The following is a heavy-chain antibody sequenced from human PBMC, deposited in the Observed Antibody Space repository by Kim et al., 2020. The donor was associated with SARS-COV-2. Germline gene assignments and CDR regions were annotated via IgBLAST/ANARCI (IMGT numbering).Heavy chain of an antibody. Sequence: STTYNPSLTSRVTISVDTSKNQFSLKLSSVTAADTAVYYCARELEVAFDIWGQGTMVTVSS. CDR3: ARELEVAFDI. D-gene: IGHD1-1*01. CDR2: ST. V-gene: IGHV4-34*01. J-gene: IGHJ3*02.